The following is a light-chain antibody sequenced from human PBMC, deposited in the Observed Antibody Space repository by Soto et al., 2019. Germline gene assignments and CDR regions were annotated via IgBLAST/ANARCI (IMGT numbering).Light chain of an antibody. CDR2: QDI. CDR1: TLGNKY. Sequence: SYELTQPPSVSVSPGQTASITCSGDTLGNKYVSWYQQKPCHSPILVISQDIKRPSGIPERFSVSNSGNTATLTISGNQAMDEADDYCQAWDSSTGPFVVFGAGTKLTVL. CDR3: QAWDSSTGPFVV. J-gene: IGLJ2*01. V-gene: IGLV3-1*01.